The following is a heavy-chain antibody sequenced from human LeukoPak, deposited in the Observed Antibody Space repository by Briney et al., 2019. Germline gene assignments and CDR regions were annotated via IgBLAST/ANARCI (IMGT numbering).Heavy chain of an antibody. V-gene: IGHV1-2*02. CDR3: AREGNYNWNYVDWFDP. CDR1: GYTFTGYY. J-gene: IGHJ5*02. D-gene: IGHD1-7*01. CDR2: INPNSGGT. Sequence: ASVKVCCKASGYTFTGYYMHWVRQAPGQGLEWMGWINPNSGGTNYAQKFQGRVTMTRDTSISTAYMELSRLRSDDTAVYYCAREGNYNWNYVDWFDPWGQGTLVTVSS.